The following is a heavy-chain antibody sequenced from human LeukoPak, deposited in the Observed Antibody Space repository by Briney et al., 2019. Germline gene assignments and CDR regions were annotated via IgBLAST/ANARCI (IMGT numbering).Heavy chain of an antibody. D-gene: IGHD2-2*01. CDR2: STHTGST. Sequence: SETLSLTCAVYGGSFSGHYWTWIRQAPGKGLEWIGESTHTGSTNYNPSLKSRVAISVDTSKNQFSLKLTSVSAADTAVYHCARGRTGAAALDFWGPGTLVTVSS. J-gene: IGHJ4*02. CDR3: ARGRTGAAALDF. CDR1: GGSFSGHY. V-gene: IGHV4-34*01.